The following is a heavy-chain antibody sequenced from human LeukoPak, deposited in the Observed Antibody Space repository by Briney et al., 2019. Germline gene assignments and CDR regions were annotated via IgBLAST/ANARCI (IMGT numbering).Heavy chain of an antibody. Sequence: PGGSLGLSCAASGFTVSSTYMNWVRQAPGRGLEWVSVIYGGGSTYYTDSVRGRFTISRDNSKNTLYLQMNSLRAGDTAVYYCARTSGWSDWYFDLWGRGTLVTVSS. CDR2: IYGGGST. J-gene: IGHJ2*01. CDR1: GFTVSSTY. CDR3: ARTSGWSDWYFDL. V-gene: IGHV3-66*01. D-gene: IGHD6-19*01.